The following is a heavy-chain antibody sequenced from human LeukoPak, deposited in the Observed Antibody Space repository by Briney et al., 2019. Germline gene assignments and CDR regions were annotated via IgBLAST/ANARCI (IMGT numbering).Heavy chain of an antibody. CDR3: ARRYCSSTSCNPYFFDY. D-gene: IGHD2-2*01. V-gene: IGHV5-10-1*01. Sequence: GESLKISCKASGYSFTTYWITWVRPMSGKGLEWMGRIDPTDSHTNYSPSFQGHVTISADKSISTAYLRWSSLKASDTAMYYCARRYCSSTSCNPYFFDYWGQGTLVTVSS. CDR1: GYSFTTYW. J-gene: IGHJ4*02. CDR2: IDPTDSHT.